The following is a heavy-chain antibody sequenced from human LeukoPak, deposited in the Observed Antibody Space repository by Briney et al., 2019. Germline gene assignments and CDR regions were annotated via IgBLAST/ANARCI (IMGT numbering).Heavy chain of an antibody. D-gene: IGHD2-15*01. CDR2: ISSSSSYI. CDR3: ARVGEKYCSGGSCYSDFDY. V-gene: IGHV3-21*01. J-gene: IGHJ4*02. Sequence: GGSLRLSCAASGFTFSSYSMNWVRQAPGKGLEWVSSISSSSSYIYYADSVKGRFTISRDNAKNSLYLQMNSLRAGDTAVYYCARVGEKYCSGGSCYSDFDYWGQGTLVTVSS. CDR1: GFTFSSYS.